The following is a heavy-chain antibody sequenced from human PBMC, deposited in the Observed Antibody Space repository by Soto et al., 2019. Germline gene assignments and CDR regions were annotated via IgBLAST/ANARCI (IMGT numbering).Heavy chain of an antibody. CDR1: GGSITSSSYY. Sequence: QLHLRESGPGLVKPSETLSLTCTVSGGSITSSSYYWGWIRQPPGKGLEWIGSIYYSGSTYYNPSLKSRVTISVATSKNQFSLKVSSVTAADTAVYYCATQEVGGTYVYTFDPWGQGTLVTVSS. J-gene: IGHJ5*02. V-gene: IGHV4-39*01. CDR3: ATQEVGGTYVYTFDP. D-gene: IGHD1-26*01. CDR2: IYYSGST.